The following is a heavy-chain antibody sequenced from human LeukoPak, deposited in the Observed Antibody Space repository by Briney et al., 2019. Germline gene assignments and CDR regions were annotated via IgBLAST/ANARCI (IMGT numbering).Heavy chain of an antibody. D-gene: IGHD6-6*01. Sequence: GGSLRLSCAVSGFTFSGFWMSWSRPAPGKGLEWVASINSDGSEGHYADVVKGRFTISRDNAKNSLYLQINSLRAEDTAVYYCARSSYSSSSSVWGQGTMVTVSS. V-gene: IGHV3-7*03. CDR3: ARSSYSSSSSV. J-gene: IGHJ3*01. CDR2: INSDGSEG. CDR1: GFTFSGFW.